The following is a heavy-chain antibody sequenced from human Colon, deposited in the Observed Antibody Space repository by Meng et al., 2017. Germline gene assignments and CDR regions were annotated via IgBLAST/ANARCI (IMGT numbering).Heavy chain of an antibody. J-gene: IGHJ4*02. Sequence: QVQLQQSGPGLVKPSQTLSLTCVISGDSVSSNTAAWNWIRQSPSRGLEWLGRTYYRSKWYNEYAVSVKSRMTFNADTSKNQVSLQVNSVTPEDTAVYYCARDHGYSYGLPLDNWGQGILVTVSS. CDR3: ARDHGYSYGLPLDN. CDR2: TYYRSKWYN. D-gene: IGHD5-18*01. V-gene: IGHV6-1*01. CDR1: GDSVSSNTAA.